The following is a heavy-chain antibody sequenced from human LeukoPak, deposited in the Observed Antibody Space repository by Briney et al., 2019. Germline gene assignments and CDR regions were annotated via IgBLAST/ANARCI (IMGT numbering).Heavy chain of an antibody. CDR3: ARHAESDSSGYYLVSDNFDY. CDR1: GGSISSYY. V-gene: IGHV4-59*08. CDR2: IYYSGST. J-gene: IGHJ4*02. D-gene: IGHD3-22*01. Sequence: SETLSLTCTVSGGSISSYYWSWIRQPPGKGLEWSGYIYYSGSTNYNPSPKSRVTISVDTSKNQFSLKLSSVTAADTAVYYCARHAESDSSGYYLVSDNFDYWGQGTLVTVSS.